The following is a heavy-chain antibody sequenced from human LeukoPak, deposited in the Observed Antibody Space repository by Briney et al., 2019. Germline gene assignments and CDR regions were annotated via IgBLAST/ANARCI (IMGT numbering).Heavy chain of an antibody. CDR2: ISGSGGST. J-gene: IGHJ4*02. CDR3: ARDASSGSLSYFDS. D-gene: IGHD6-19*01. V-gene: IGHV3-23*01. CDR1: GFTFSSYA. Sequence: GGSLRLSCAASGFTFSSYAMSWVRQAPGKGLEWVSAISGSGGSTYYADSVKGRFSISTDKSKNTLFLQMNSLRAEDTAVYFCARDASSGSLSYFDSWGEGTLVTVSS.